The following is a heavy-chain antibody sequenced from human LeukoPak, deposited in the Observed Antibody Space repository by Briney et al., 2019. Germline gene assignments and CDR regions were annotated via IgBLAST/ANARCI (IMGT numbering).Heavy chain of an antibody. CDR2: MYYSGST. CDR3: ARHINQWLRPGYDY. CDR1: GGSFSSGSYS. Sequence: SETLSLTCTVSGGSFSSGSYSWGWIRQPPGKGLEWIGSMYYSGSTYYNPSLKSRVTISVDTSKNQFSLKVSSVTATDTAVYYCARHINQWLRPGYDYWCQGTLVTVSS. J-gene: IGHJ4*02. V-gene: IGHV4-39*01. D-gene: IGHD5-12*01.